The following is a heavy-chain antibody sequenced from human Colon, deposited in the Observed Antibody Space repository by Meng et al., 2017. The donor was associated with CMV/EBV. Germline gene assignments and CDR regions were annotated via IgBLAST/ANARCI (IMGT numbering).Heavy chain of an antibody. CDR1: YG. CDR2: ISSSSDI. J-gene: IGHJ5*02. Sequence: YGMSWSSQAPGRGLEWGSFISSSSDISYADSVKGRFTILRDSAQNLLYLEMIGLRVEDTAVYYCARVRLPGAYHDSDGSAIKNWFDPWGQGTLVTVSS. V-gene: IGHV3-21*06. CDR3: ARVRLPGAYHDSDGSAIKNWFDP. D-gene: IGHD3-10*01.